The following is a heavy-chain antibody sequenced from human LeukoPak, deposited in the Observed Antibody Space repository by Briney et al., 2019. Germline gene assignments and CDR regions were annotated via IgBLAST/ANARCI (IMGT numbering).Heavy chain of an antibody. D-gene: IGHD4-17*01. CDR2: ISWNSGSI. CDR1: GFTFDDYA. J-gene: IGHJ6*02. CDR3: AKGHGDPELGDGMDV. V-gene: IGHV3-9*01. Sequence: PGGSLRLSCVASGFTFDDYAMHWVRQAPGKGLEWVSGISWNSGSIGYADSVKGRFTISRDNAKNSLYLQMNSLRAEDTALYYCAKGHGDPELGDGMDVWGQGTTVTVSS.